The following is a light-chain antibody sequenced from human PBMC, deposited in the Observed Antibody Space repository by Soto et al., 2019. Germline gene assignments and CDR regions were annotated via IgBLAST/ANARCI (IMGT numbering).Light chain of an antibody. CDR3: QSYDSSLRGPF. CDR1: TSNIGAGYD. Sequence: QSVLTQPPSVSGAPGQRVTLSCTGSTSNIGAGYDVHWYQQVPGTAPKLLIYDNTNRPSGVPDRFSGSKSGTSASLAITGLQAEDEADYFCQSYDSSLRGPFFGGGTKVTVL. CDR2: DNT. J-gene: IGLJ2*01. V-gene: IGLV1-40*01.